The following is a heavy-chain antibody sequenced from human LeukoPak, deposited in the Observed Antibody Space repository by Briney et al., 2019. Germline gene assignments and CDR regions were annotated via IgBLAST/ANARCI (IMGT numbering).Heavy chain of an antibody. CDR3: ARDFSAAHWFDP. CDR2: IYHSGST. D-gene: IGHD6-6*01. Sequence: SGTLSLTCAVSSGSISSSNRWSWIRQPPGKGLEWIGEIYHSGSTNYNPSLKSRVTISVDKSKNQFSLKLSSVTAADTAVYYCARDFSAAHWFDPWGQGTLVTVSS. V-gene: IGHV4-4*02. CDR1: SGSISSSNR. J-gene: IGHJ5*02.